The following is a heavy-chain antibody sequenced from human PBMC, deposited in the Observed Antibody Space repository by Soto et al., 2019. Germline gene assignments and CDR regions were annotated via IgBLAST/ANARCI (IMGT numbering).Heavy chain of an antibody. CDR3: ASDSYGSLGLDY. CDR1: GGSISSGGYY. V-gene: IGHV4-31*03. D-gene: IGHD5-18*01. J-gene: IGHJ4*02. CDR2: IYYSGST. Sequence: SDTLSLTCTVSGGSISSGGYYWSWIRQHPGKGLEWIGYIYYSGSTYYNPSLKSRVTISVDTSKNQFSLKLSSVTAADTAVYYCASDSYGSLGLDYWGQGTLVNVSS.